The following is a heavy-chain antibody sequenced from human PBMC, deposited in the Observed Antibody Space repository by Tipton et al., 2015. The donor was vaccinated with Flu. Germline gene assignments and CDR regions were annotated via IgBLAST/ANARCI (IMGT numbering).Heavy chain of an antibody. CDR1: GFTFDDYA. CDR3: AKAYSSEDAFDI. V-gene: IGHV3-9*01. Sequence: RSLRLSCAASGFTFDDYAMHWVRQAPGKGLEWVSGISWNSGSIGYADSVKGRFTISRDNAKNSLYLQMNSLRAEDTALYYCAKAYSSEDAFDIWGQGTMVTVSS. D-gene: IGHD3-22*01. J-gene: IGHJ3*02. CDR2: ISWNSGSI.